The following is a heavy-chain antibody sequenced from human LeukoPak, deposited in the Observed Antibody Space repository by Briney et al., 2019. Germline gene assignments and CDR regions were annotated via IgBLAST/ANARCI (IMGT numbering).Heavy chain of an antibody. CDR3: ARDNTYFSGSRYYDRFDY. Sequence: GGSLRLSCAASGFTFSSYSMNWVRQAPGKGLEWVSSISSSSSYIYYADSVKGRFTISRDNAKNSLYLQMNSLRAEDTAVYYCARDNTYFSGSRYYDRFDYWGQGTLVTVSS. J-gene: IGHJ4*02. D-gene: IGHD2-15*01. V-gene: IGHV3-21*01. CDR2: ISSSSSYI. CDR1: GFTFSSYS.